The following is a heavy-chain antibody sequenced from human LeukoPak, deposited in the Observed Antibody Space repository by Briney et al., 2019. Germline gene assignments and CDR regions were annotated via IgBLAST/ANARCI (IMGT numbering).Heavy chain of an antibody. D-gene: IGHD6-19*01. CDR1: GYTFTTYG. J-gene: IGHJ5*02. CDR2: ISAYNGNT. V-gene: IGHV1-18*01. Sequence: ASVKVSCKASGYTFTTYGIAWVRQAAGQGLEWMGWISAYNGNTEYAQKIQGRVTMTTDTSTSTAYMELRSLRSGDTAVYYCARSEQWVWFDPWGQGTLVTVSS. CDR3: ARSEQWVWFDP.